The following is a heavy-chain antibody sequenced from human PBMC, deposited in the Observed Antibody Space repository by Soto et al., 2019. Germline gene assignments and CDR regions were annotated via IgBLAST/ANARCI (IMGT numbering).Heavy chain of an antibody. J-gene: IGHJ4*02. D-gene: IGHD3-10*01. V-gene: IGHV4-59*01. CDR3: AREGYGGSGGDS. Sequence: QVQLQESGPGLVKPSETLSLTCTVSGGSISSYSWSWIRQPPGKGLEWIGYIYYIGSPNSNPSLMSRVTISVATSKNQCSLKLSSVTAADTAVYYCAREGYGGSGGDSWGQGTLVTVSS. CDR2: IYYIGSP. CDR1: GGSISSYS.